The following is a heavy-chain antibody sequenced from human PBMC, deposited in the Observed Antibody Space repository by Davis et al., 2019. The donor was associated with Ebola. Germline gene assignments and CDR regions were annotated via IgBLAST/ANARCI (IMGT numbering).Heavy chain of an antibody. CDR3: ARSLEGLQYFDY. J-gene: IGHJ4*02. CDR1: GFTFSDYY. Sequence: GESLKISCAASGFTFSDYYMSWIRQAPGKGLEWVSYISSSGSTIYYADSVKGRFTNSRDNAKNSLYLQMNSLRAEDTAVYYCARSLEGLQYFDYWGQGTLVTVSS. D-gene: IGHD5-24*01. CDR2: ISSSGSTI. V-gene: IGHV3-11*01.